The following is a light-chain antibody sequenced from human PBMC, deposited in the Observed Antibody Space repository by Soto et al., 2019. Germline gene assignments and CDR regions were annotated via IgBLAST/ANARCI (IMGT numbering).Light chain of an antibody. V-gene: IGLV2-14*03. CDR3: CSYTSSSTVV. Sequence: QSALTQPASVSGSPGQSITISCTGSSSDIGGYNFVSWYQHHPDKAPKLIIFDVSHRPSGISDRFSGSKSGNTASLTISGLQAEDEAYYHCCSYTSSSTVVFGGGTKLTVL. CDR2: DVS. J-gene: IGLJ3*02. CDR1: SSDIGGYNF.